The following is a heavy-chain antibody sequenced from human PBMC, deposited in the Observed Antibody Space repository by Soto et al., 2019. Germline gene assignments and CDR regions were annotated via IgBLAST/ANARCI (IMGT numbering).Heavy chain of an antibody. CDR3: AKSPPRYDFVWESYHSTYFDP. CDR1: GFSNYA. J-gene: IGHJ5*01. V-gene: IGHV3-23*01. D-gene: IGHD3-16*01. CDR2: TSDTGGSA. Sequence: GGSLRLSCVASGFSNYAMSWVRQAPGKGLEWVSATSDTGGSAYYADSVRGRFTISTDNSKKTLYLQMNSLRAEDTAVYYCAKSPPRYDFVWESYHSTYFDPWGQGALDTGSS.